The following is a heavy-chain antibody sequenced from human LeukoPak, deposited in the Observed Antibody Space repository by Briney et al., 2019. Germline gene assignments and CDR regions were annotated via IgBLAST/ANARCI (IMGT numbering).Heavy chain of an antibody. Sequence: SETLSLTCTVSGGSISSSSYYWGWIRQPAGKGLEWIGRIYTSGSTNYNPSLKSRVTMSVDTSKNQFSLKLSSVTAADTAVYYCARDVYYYDSSGYYEGYNWFDPWGQGTLVTVSS. CDR1: GGSISSSSYY. J-gene: IGHJ5*02. CDR2: IYTSGST. CDR3: ARDVYYYDSSGYYEGYNWFDP. D-gene: IGHD3-22*01. V-gene: IGHV4-61*02.